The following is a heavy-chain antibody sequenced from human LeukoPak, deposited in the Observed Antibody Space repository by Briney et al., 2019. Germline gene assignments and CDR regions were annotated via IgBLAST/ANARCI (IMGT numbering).Heavy chain of an antibody. CDR3: ATDQRGAGLGFRYGSGSYNGMDV. D-gene: IGHD3-10*01. CDR1: GYTLSELS. J-gene: IGHJ6*02. V-gene: IGHV1-24*01. Sequence: ASVKVSCKVSGYTLSELSMHWVRQAPGKGLEWMGGFDPEDGETLYAQKFQGRVTMTEDTATDPAYMELSSLRSAATAVYYCATDQRGAGLGFRYGSGSYNGMDVWGQGTTVTVSS. CDR2: FDPEDGET.